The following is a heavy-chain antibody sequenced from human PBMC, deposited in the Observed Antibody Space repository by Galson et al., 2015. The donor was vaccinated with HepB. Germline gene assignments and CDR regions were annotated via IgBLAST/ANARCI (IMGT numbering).Heavy chain of an antibody. Sequence: SVKVSCKASGGTFSNYAISWVRQAPGQGLEWMGGIIPIFGTANYAQKFQGRVTITADESTSTAYMELSSLRSEDTAVYYCARAPGVVGDSSGYYYYYYYMDVWGKGTTVTVSS. CDR1: GGTFSNYA. D-gene: IGHD3-22*01. V-gene: IGHV1-69*13. CDR2: IIPIFGTA. CDR3: ARAPGVVGDSSGYYYYYYYMDV. J-gene: IGHJ6*03.